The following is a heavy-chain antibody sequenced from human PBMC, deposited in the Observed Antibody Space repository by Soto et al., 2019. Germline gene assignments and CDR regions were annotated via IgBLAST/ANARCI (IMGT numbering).Heavy chain of an antibody. J-gene: IGHJ4*02. V-gene: IGHV4-30-2*01. CDR3: ARESYYYDNSGEKFRGFDY. D-gene: IGHD3-22*01. CDR2: IYHSGST. CDR1: GGSISSGGYS. Sequence: SETLSLTCAVSGGSISSGGYSWSWVRQPPGKGLEWIGYIYHSGSTYYNPSLKSRVTISVDRSKNQFSLKLSSVTAADTAVYYCARESYYYDNSGEKFRGFDYWGQGTLVTVSS.